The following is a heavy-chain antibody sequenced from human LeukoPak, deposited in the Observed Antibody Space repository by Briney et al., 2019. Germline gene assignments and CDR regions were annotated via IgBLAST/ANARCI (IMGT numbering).Heavy chain of an antibody. CDR3: ARESGDYGSADMPGYYYYMDV. J-gene: IGHJ6*03. CDR2: IKEDGTEK. Sequence: GGSLRLSCEVSGFTFSRHSMSWVRQAPGKGLEWVAKIKEDGTEKYYVGSVEGRFTISRDNARNTLFLQMNSLRVEDTAVYFCARESGDYGSADMPGYYYYMDVWAKGTTVIVSS. CDR1: GFTFSRHS. V-gene: IGHV3-7*01. D-gene: IGHD3-10*01.